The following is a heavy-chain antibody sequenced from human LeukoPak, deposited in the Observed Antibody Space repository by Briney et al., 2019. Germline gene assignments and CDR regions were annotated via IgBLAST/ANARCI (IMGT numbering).Heavy chain of an antibody. CDR2: RGANT. CDR1: GFTFNNYA. CDR3: ARENGGSAYSDAFDI. Sequence: GGSLRLSCAASGFTFNNYAMSWVRQAPGKGLEWVSSRGANTYYADSLKGRFTISRDNSKNTLYLQLNSLRAEDTAVYYCARENGGSAYSDAFDIWGQGTVVIVSS. D-gene: IGHD3-3*01. J-gene: IGHJ3*02. V-gene: IGHV3-23*01.